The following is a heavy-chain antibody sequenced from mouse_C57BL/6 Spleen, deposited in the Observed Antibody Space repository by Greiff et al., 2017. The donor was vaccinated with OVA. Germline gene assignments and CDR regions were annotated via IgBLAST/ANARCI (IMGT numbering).Heavy chain of an antibody. D-gene: IGHD2-4*01. J-gene: IGHJ2*01. V-gene: IGHV3-6*01. CDR1: GYSITSGYY. CDR2: ISYDGSN. CDR3: AREKDDYLYFDY. Sequence: EVKLMESGPGLVKPSQSLSLTCSVTGYSITSGYYWNWIRQFPGNKLEWMGYISYDGSNNYNPSLKNRISITRDTSKNQFFLKLNSVTTEDTATYYCAREKDDYLYFDYWGQGTTLTVSS.